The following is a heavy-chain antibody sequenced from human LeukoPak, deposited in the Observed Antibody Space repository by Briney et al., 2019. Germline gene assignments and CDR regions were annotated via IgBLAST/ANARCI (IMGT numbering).Heavy chain of an antibody. V-gene: IGHV3-9*01. CDR3: AKEYCSSTSCSLDY. J-gene: IGHJ4*02. D-gene: IGHD2-2*01. CDR2: ICWNSGSI. CDR1: GFTFDDYA. Sequence: GGSLRLSCAASGFTFDDYAMHWGRQAPGKGVEWVSGICWNSGSIGYADSENGRFTISRENAKNSLYLQMNSLRAEDTALYYCAKEYCSSTSCSLDYWGQGTLVTVSS.